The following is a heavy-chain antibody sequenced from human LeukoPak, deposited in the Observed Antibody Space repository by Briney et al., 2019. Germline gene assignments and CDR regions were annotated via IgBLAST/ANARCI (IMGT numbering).Heavy chain of an antibody. CDR3: AKRDSRTSRGGFDI. D-gene: IGHD2-2*01. CDR2: ISGSGGST. Sequence: GGSLRLSCAASGFTVSSNYMSWVRQAPGKGLEWVSGISGSGGSTDYADSVRGRFTISRDNSKNTLYLQMNSLRAEDTAVYYCAKRDSRTSRGGFDIWGQGTMVTVSS. CDR1: GFTVSSNY. V-gene: IGHV3-23*01. J-gene: IGHJ3*02.